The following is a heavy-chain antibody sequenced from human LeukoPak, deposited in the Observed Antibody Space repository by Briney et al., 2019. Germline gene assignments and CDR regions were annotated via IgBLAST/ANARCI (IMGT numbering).Heavy chain of an antibody. D-gene: IGHD4-23*01. Sequence: ASVKVSCKASGYTFTSYYMHWVRQAPGQGLEWMGIINTSGGSTTYAQKFQGRVSMTRDTSTSTVYLEVSSLRSEDTAVYYCARSQGGNTLWLDPWGQGTLVTVSS. CDR3: ARSQGGNTLWLDP. J-gene: IGHJ5*02. CDR2: INTSGGST. CDR1: GYTFTSYY. V-gene: IGHV1-46*01.